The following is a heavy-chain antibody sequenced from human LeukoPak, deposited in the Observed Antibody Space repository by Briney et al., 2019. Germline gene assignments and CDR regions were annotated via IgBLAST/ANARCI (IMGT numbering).Heavy chain of an antibody. D-gene: IGHD5-12*01. CDR1: GFTFSSYA. J-gene: IGHJ4*02. CDR3: ARWGQTSGYYYVDN. Sequence: PGGSLRLSCAASGFTFSSYAMSWVRQAPGRGLEWVASIKQDGSVKYYVDSVKGRFTISRDNARNSLSLQMNSLGVEDTAVYFCARWGQTSGYYYVDNWGQGTLVTVSS. CDR2: IKQDGSVK. V-gene: IGHV3-7*01.